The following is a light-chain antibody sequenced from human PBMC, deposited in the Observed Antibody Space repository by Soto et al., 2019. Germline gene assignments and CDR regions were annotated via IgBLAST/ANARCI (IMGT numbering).Light chain of an antibody. J-gene: IGLJ2*01. Sequence: QSALTQPASVSGSPGQSITISCTGTSSDVGGYNYVSWYQQNPGKAPKLMIYDVSNRPSGVSNRFSGSKSVNTASLTISGLQAEYEADYYCSSYTSSSTLVVFGGGTKLTVL. V-gene: IGLV2-14*01. CDR2: DVS. CDR1: SSDVGGYNY. CDR3: SSYTSSSTLVV.